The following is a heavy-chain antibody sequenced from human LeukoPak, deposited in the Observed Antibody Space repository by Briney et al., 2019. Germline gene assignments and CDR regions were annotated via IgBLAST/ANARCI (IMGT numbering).Heavy chain of an antibody. CDR2: MNPNSGNT. Sequence: ASVKVSCKAFGCTFTSYDINWVRQATGQGLEWMGWMNPNSGNTGYAQKFQGRVTMTRNTSISTAYMELSSLRSEDTAVYYCARREPPQQWLVRFDPWGQGTLVTVSS. CDR3: ARREPPQQWLVRFDP. CDR1: GCTFTSYD. V-gene: IGHV1-8*01. D-gene: IGHD6-19*01. J-gene: IGHJ5*02.